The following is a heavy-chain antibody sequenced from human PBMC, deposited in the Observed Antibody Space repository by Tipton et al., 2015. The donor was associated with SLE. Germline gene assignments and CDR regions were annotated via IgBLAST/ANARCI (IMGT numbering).Heavy chain of an antibody. J-gene: IGHJ4*02. V-gene: IGHV3-30*02. CDR3: AGGTGAYFDH. CDR2: IRADGSNK. Sequence: SLRLSCAASGFSVTNNYMSWVRQAPGKGLAWVAFIRADGSNKDYADSVKGRFTISRDNSKNTLYLQMNRLRVEDTALYYCAGGTGAYFDHWGQGTLVTVSS. CDR1: GFSVTNNY. D-gene: IGHD3-16*01.